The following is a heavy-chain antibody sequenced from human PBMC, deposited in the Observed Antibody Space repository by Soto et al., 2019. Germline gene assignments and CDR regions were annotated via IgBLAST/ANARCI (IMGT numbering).Heavy chain of an antibody. D-gene: IGHD2-15*01. V-gene: IGHV3-23*01. CDR1: GFTFSSYA. J-gene: IGHJ3*02. Sequence: GGSLRLSCAASGFTFSSYAMSWVRQAPGKGLEWVSAISGSGGSTYYADSVKGRFTISRDNSKNTLYLQMNSLRAEDTAVYYCAKDGLRYCISGSCYDDAFHISGPATIVTVS. CDR2: ISGSGGST. CDR3: AKDGLRYCISGSCYDDAFHI.